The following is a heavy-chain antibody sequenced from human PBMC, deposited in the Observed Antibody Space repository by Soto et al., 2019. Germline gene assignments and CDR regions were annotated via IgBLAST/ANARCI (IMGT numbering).Heavy chain of an antibody. V-gene: IGHV1-58*02. D-gene: IGHD2-2*01. CDR1: GFTFTSSA. Sequence: SVKVSCKASGFTFTSSAMQWVRQARGQRLEWIGWIVVGSGNTNYAQKFQERVTITRDMSTSTAYMELSSLRSEDTAVYYCAAAPYCSSTSCPSGYWGQGTLVTVS. CDR3: AAAPYCSSTSCPSGY. J-gene: IGHJ4*02. CDR2: IVVGSGNT.